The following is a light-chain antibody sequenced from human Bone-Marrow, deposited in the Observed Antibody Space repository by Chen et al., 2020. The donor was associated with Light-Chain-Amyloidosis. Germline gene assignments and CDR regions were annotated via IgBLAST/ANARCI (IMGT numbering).Light chain of an antibody. CDR3: ATWDDSLNSPV. J-gene: IGLJ3*02. CDR2: SDI. Sequence: QSVLTQPPSASGTPGQRVTISCSGSSSNIGSNAISWYQHLPGTAPQLLIYSDIQRPSGVPDRFAGSKSGTSASLAISGLQSEDEANYSCATWDDSLNSPVFGGGTKLTVL. CDR1: SSNIGSNA. V-gene: IGLV1-44*01.